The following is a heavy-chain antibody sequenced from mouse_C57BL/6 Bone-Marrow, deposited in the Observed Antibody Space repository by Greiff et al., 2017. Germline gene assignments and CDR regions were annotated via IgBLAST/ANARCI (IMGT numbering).Heavy chain of an antibody. CDR3: TREGNSNPYAMDY. CDR2: ISSGGDYI. J-gene: IGHJ4*01. D-gene: IGHD2-5*01. CDR1: GFTFSSYA. V-gene: IGHV5-9-1*02. Sequence: EVMLVESGEGLVKPGGSLKLSCAASGFTFSSYAMSWVRQTPEKRLEWVAYISSGGDYIYYADTVKGRFTISRDNARNTLYLQMSSLKFEDTAMYYCTREGNSNPYAMDYWGQGTSVTVSS.